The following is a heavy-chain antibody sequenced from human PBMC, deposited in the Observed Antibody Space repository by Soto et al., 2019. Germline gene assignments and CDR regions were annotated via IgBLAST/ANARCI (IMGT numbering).Heavy chain of an antibody. CDR1: GGTFSSYA. D-gene: IGHD2-2*02. CDR3: ARGRDCSSTSCYTGPYYYYGMDV. J-gene: IGHJ6*02. V-gene: IGHV1-69*06. CDR2: IIPIFGTA. Sequence: SVKVSCKASGGTFSSYAISWVRQAPGQGLEWMGGIIPIFGTANYAQKFQGRVTITADKSTSTAYMELSSLRSEDTAVYYCARGRDCSSTSCYTGPYYYYGMDVWGQGTTVTVSS.